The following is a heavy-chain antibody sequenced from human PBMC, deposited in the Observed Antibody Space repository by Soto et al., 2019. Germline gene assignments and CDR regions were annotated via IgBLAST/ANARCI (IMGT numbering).Heavy chain of an antibody. CDR3: ATDLRGYSGYDSIDFDY. CDR1: GYTLTELS. J-gene: IGHJ4*02. V-gene: IGHV1-24*01. CDR2: FDPEDGET. D-gene: IGHD5-12*01. Sequence: ASVKVSCKVSGYTLTELSMHWVRRAPGKGLEWMGGFDPEDGETIYAQKFQGRVTMTEDTSTDTAYMELSSLRSEDTAVYYCATDLRGYSGYDSIDFDYWGQGTLVTVSS.